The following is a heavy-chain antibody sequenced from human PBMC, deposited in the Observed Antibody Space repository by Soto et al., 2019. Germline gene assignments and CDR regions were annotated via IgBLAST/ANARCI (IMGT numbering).Heavy chain of an antibody. CDR1: GYTFTSYG. J-gene: IGHJ6*03. CDR2: ISAYNGNT. V-gene: IGHV1-18*01. D-gene: IGHD2-2*01. Sequence: QVPLVQSGAEVKKPGASVKVSCKASGYTFTSYGISWVRQAPGQGLEWMGWISAYNGNTNYAQKLQGRVTMTTDTSTSTAYMELRSLRSDDTAVYYCARVRDSSTNSPDYYYYMDVWGKGTTVTVSS. CDR3: ARVRDSSTNSPDYYYYMDV.